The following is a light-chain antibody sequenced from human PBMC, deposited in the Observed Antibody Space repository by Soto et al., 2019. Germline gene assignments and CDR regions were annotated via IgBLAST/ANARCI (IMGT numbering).Light chain of an antibody. Sequence: DILLTQSPYSLAVSLGERATMNCKCSRSVLYKSNNKNHLACYQHKPGQPPQLIIYWASTRESGVPERFSGSGSGTDFTLTISSLEAEDVAFYWCQQYFDVPFTFGGGTKVDI. CDR1: RSVLYKSNNKNH. CDR2: WAS. J-gene: IGKJ4*01. CDR3: QQYFDVPFT. V-gene: IGKV4-1*01.